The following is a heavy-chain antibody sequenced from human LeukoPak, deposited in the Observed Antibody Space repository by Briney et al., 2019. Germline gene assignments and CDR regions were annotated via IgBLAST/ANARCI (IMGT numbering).Heavy chain of an antibody. Sequence: ASVKVSCKASGYTFTGYYMHWVRRAPGQGLEWMGWINPNSGGTNYAQKFQGRVTMTRDTSISTAYMELSRLRSDDTAVYYCARKGGRYYGSGSYSPIDYWGQGTLVTVSS. J-gene: IGHJ4*02. V-gene: IGHV1-2*02. CDR3: ARKGGRYYGSGSYSPIDY. D-gene: IGHD3-10*01. CDR1: GYTFTGYY. CDR2: INPNSGGT.